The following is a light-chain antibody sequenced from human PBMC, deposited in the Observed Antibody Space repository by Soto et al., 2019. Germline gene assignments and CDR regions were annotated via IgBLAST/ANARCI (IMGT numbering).Light chain of an antibody. J-gene: IGKJ4*01. V-gene: IGKV1-33*01. CDR1: QDINKY. Sequence: DIQMTQSPSSLSASVGDRITITCQASQDINKYLNWYQQKLGKAPKLLIYDASNLQRGVPSRLRGSGVVTHFSMSNSSLQPEDSVTYYCQQSGNGPRTFGGGTKVEIK. CDR3: QQSGNGPRT. CDR2: DAS.